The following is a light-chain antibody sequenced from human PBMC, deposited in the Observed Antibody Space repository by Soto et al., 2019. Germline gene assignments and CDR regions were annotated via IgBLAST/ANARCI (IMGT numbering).Light chain of an antibody. Sequence: ESVLTQSPATLSLSPGERATLSCRASQSVSSYLAWYQQKPGQAPRLLIYDASNRATGIPARFSGSGSGTDFTLTISSLEPEDFAVYYCQQRSNRPSFGQGTRLEIK. CDR1: QSVSSY. J-gene: IGKJ5*01. V-gene: IGKV3-11*01. CDR3: QQRSNRPS. CDR2: DAS.